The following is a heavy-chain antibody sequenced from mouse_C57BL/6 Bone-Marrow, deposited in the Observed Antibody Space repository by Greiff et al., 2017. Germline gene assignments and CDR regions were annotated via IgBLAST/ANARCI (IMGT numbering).Heavy chain of an antibody. D-gene: IGHD2-4*01. V-gene: IGHV1-53*01. J-gene: IGHJ3*01. CDR3: ARGGYDYDGGPSWFAY. CDR2: INPSDGGT. CDR1: GYTFTSYW. Sequence: QVQLQQPGTELVKPGASVKLSCKASGYTFTSYWMHWVKQRPGQGLEWIGNINPSDGGTNYNEKFKSKATLTVDKSSSTAYMQLSSLTSEDSAVYYCARGGYDYDGGPSWFAYWGQGTLVTVSA.